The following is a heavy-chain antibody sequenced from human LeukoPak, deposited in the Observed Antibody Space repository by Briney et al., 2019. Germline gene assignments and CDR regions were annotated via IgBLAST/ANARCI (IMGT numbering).Heavy chain of an antibody. Sequence: GGSLRLSCAASGFTFSSYAMSWVCQAPGKGLEWVSAISGSGGSTYYADSVKGRFTISRDNSKNTLYLQMNSLRAEDTAVYYCAKGDSWFGESYFDYWGQGTLVTVSS. J-gene: IGHJ4*02. CDR2: ISGSGGST. CDR1: GFTFSSYA. V-gene: IGHV3-23*01. CDR3: AKGDSWFGESYFDY. D-gene: IGHD3-10*01.